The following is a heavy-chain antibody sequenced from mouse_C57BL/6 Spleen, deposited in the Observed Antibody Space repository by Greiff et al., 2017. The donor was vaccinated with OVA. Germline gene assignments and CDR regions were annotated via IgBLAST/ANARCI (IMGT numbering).Heavy chain of an antibody. CDR1: GYTFTSYW. J-gene: IGHJ2*01. CDR3: ARSYYSIDY. CDR2: IDPTDSYT. V-gene: IGHV1-69*01. D-gene: IGHD2-12*01. Sequence: VQLQQSGAELVMPGASVKLSCKASGYTFTSYWMHWVKQRPGQGLEWIGEIDPTDSYTNYNQKFKGKSTLTVDKSSSTAYMQLSSLTSEDSAVYYCARSYYSIDYWGQGTTLTVAS.